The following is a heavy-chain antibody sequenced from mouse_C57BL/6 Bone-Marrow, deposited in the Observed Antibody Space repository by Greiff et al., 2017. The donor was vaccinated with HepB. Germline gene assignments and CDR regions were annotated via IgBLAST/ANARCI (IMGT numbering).Heavy chain of an antibody. V-gene: IGHV1-80*01. D-gene: IGHD2-4*01. Sequence: VKLLESGAELVKPGASVKISCKASGYAFSSYWMNWVKQRPGKGLEWIGQIYPGDGDTNYNGKFKGKATLTADKSSSTAYMQLSSLTSEDSAVYFCARVGDYDRPWFAYWGQGTLVTVSA. J-gene: IGHJ3*01. CDR2: IYPGDGDT. CDR3: ARVGDYDRPWFAY. CDR1: GYAFSSYW.